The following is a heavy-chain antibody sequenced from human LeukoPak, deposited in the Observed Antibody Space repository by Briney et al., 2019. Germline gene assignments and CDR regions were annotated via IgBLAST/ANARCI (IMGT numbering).Heavy chain of an antibody. CDR2: IYYSGIT. CDR3: ARHEPEDSSGLDY. J-gene: IGHJ4*02. Sequence: SETLSLTCIVSGGSTSSNYWSWIRQPPGKGLEWIGYIYYSGITNYNPSLKSRVTISVDTSKNQFSLKLSSVTAADTAVYYCARHEPEDSSGLDYWGRGTKVTVSS. D-gene: IGHD3-22*01. V-gene: IGHV4-59*01. CDR1: GGSTSSNY.